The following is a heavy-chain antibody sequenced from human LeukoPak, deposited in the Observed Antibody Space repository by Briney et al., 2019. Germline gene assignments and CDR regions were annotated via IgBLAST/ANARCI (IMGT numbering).Heavy chain of an antibody. J-gene: IGHJ4*02. CDR2: INHSGST. CDR3: ARALYYDSSFGFGY. V-gene: IGHV4-34*01. CDR1: GGSFSGYY. D-gene: IGHD3-22*01. Sequence: SETLSLTCAVYGGSFSGYYWSWIRQPPGKGLEWIGEINHSGSTNYNPYFKSQVTISVDTYKNQFSLKLRSVTSADTAVYYCARALYYDSSFGFGYRGQGTLVSVSS.